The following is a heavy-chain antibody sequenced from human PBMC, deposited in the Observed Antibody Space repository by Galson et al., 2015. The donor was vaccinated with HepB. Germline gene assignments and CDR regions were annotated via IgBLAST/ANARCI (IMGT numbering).Heavy chain of an antibody. CDR3: ARTSYGSGSYYNGHFDY. V-gene: IGHV2-70*11. Sequence: PALVKPTQTLTLTCTFSGFSLSTSGMCVSWIRQPPGKALEWLARIDWDDDKYYSTSLKTRLTISKDTSKNQVVLTMTNMDPVDTATYYCARTSYGSGSYYNGHFDYWGQGTLVTVSS. CDR2: IDWDDDK. J-gene: IGHJ4*02. D-gene: IGHD3-10*01. CDR1: GFSLSTSGMC.